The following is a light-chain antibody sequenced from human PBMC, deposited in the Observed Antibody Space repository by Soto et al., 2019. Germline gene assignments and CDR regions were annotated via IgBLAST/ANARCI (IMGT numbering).Light chain of an antibody. CDR2: GAS. CDR3: QQFSASPYT. V-gene: IGKV3-20*01. Sequence: EIMLTQSPDILSLSPGERATLSCRASQSISKTYVAWYQQRPGLAPKLLISGASGWAIGIPDRFSASGSGTDFSLTISNIDPEDCAIYYCQQFSASPYTFGQGTRLDI. CDR1: QSISKTY. J-gene: IGKJ2*01.